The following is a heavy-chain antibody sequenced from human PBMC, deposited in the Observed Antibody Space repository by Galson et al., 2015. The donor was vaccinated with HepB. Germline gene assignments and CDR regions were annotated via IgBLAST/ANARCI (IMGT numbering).Heavy chain of an antibody. V-gene: IGHV3-30*04. D-gene: IGHD1-26*01. Sequence: SLRLSCAASGFTFSSYAMHWVRQAPGKGLEWVAVISYDGSNKYYADSVKGRFTISRDNSKNTLYLQMNSLRAEDTAVYYCAREATPTYGGRYWGFSFYYYGMDVWGQGTTVTVSS. CDR1: GFTFSSYA. J-gene: IGHJ6*02. CDR2: ISYDGSNK. CDR3: AREATPTYGGRYWGFSFYYYGMDV.